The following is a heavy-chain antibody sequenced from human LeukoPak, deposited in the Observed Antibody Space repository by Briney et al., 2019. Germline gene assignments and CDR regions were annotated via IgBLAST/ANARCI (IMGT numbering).Heavy chain of an antibody. Sequence: SETLSLTCAVYGGSFSGYYWSWIRKPPGMGLEWIGEINHSGSTNYNPSLKSRVTISVDTSKNQFSLKLSSVTAEDTAVYYCARAPSCSSTSCYGIWALDYWGQGTLVTVSS. V-gene: IGHV4-34*01. CDR2: INHSGST. J-gene: IGHJ4*02. D-gene: IGHD2-2*01. CDR3: ARAPSCSSTSCYGIWALDY. CDR1: GGSFSGYY.